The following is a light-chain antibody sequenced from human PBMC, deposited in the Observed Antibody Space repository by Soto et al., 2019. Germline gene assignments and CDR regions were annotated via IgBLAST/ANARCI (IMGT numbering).Light chain of an antibody. V-gene: IGKV1-12*01. CDR2: GAT. J-gene: IGKJ4*01. Sequence: DIPMTQSPSSVSASVGDRVTITCRASQASVGWVTWYQQKPGRAPTALIYGATLSQSGVPPRFSGSASGTEFTLTITSLQAEDFATYYCQQATSFPPVRAFGGGTKV. CDR3: QQATSFPPVRA. CDR1: QASVGW.